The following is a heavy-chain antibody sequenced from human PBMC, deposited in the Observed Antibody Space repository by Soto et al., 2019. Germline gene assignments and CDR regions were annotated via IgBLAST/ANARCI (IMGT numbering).Heavy chain of an antibody. D-gene: IGHD3-3*01. J-gene: IGHJ5*02. V-gene: IGHV4-34*01. Sequence: QVQLQQWGAGLLKPSETLSLTCGIYGGYFSANYWSWIRQTPGKGLEWLGEINDAGSTDYNPSLKGRITISADTSKNQFSLKLSSMTAADTAVYYCATGGLFTSWGQGTLVTVSS. CDR3: ATGGLFTS. CDR2: INDAGST. CDR1: GGYFSANY.